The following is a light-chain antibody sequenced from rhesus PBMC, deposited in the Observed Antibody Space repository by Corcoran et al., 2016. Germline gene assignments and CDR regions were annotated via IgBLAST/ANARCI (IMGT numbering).Light chain of an antibody. CDR1: ENVYNY. CDR2: KAS. CDR3: QHGYGSPT. J-gene: IGKJ3*01. V-gene: IGKV1-74*01. Sequence: DIQMTQSPSSLSAFVGDRVTITCRASENVYNYLNWYQQKPGKAPKLLICKASTLQSGVPSRFSGNGSWTDYTLTISSLQPEDVAIYYCQHGYGSPTFGPGTNLDIK.